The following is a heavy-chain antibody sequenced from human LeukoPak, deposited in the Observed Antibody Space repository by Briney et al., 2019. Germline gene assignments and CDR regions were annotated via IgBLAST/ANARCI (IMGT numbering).Heavy chain of an antibody. D-gene: IGHD3-10*01. CDR3: AVYGSGSSDTDYVDY. CDR2: ISSSSSYI. Sequence: PGGSLRLSCAASGFTFSSYSMNWVRQAPGKGLEWVSSISSSSSYIYYADSVKGRFTISRDNAKNSLYLQMNSLRAEDTAVYYCAVYGSGSSDTDYVDYWGQGTLVTVSS. V-gene: IGHV3-21*01. CDR1: GFTFSSYS. J-gene: IGHJ4*02.